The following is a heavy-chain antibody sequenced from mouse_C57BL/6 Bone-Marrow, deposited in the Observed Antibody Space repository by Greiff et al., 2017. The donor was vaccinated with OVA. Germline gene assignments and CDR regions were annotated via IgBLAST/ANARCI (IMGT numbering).Heavy chain of an antibody. D-gene: IGHD1-1*01. CDR3: ARYKGRVAVDYFDY. Sequence: EVQLQESGGGLVQPGDSLSLSCAASGFTFTNYYMSWVRQPPGKALEWLAFIRNKPNGSTTEYSASVKGRVTISRDNSQSILYLQMNALRAEDSATYYCARYKGRVAVDYFDYWGQGTALTVSS. CDR1: GFTFTNYY. CDR2: IRNKPNGSTT. V-gene: IGHV7-3*01. J-gene: IGHJ2*01.